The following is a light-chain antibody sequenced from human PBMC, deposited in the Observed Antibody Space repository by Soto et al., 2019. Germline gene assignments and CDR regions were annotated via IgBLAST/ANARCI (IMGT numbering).Light chain of an antibody. V-gene: IGKV3-20*01. J-gene: IGKJ2*01. CDR2: GAS. CDR3: QQYGSSPYT. CDR1: QSVSNNY. Sequence: EIVLTQSPGTLSLSPGERATLSCRASQSVSNNYLAWYQQKPGQAPRLLIYGASSRATGIPDRFSGSGSGTDFTLTISRLEPEDFAVYYCQQYGSSPYTFGQGTKLEIQ.